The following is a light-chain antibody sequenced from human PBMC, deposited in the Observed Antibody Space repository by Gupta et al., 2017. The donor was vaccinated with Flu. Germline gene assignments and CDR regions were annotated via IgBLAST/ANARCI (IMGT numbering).Light chain of an antibody. J-gene: IGKJ3*01. V-gene: IGKV1-9*01. CDR2: GAS. CDR1: QGISIE. CDR3: QRLKKVRFT. Sequence: DIPLPQSPSFLSASVGDRVTITCRASQGISIELAWYQQKPGKAPNLLIYGASTLHTGVPSRCSGSGSGTEFTLTIRSLQPEDCGTYYCQRLKKVRFTFGPGTKVDIK.